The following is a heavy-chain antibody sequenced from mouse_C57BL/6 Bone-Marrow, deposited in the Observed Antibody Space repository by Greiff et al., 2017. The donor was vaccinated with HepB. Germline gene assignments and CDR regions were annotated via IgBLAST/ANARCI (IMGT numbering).Heavy chain of an antibody. D-gene: IGHD1-1*01. CDR2: IRLKSDNYAT. V-gene: IGHV6-3*01. Sequence: EVQLVESGGGLVQPGGSMKLSCVASGFTFSNYWMNWVRQSPEKGLEWVAQIRLKSDNYATHYAESVKGRFTISRDDSKSSVYLQMNNLRAEDTGIYYCTATVVEHFDVWGTGTTVTVSS. CDR1: GFTFSNYW. CDR3: TATVVEHFDV. J-gene: IGHJ1*03.